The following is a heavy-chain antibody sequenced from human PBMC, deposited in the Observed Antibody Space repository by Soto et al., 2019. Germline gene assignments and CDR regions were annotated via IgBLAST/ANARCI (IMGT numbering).Heavy chain of an antibody. J-gene: IGHJ4*02. CDR2: IWYDGSNK. CDR1: GFTFSSYG. D-gene: IGHD3-9*01. V-gene: IGHV3-33*01. Sequence: GGSLRLSCAASGFTFSSYGMHWVRQAPGKGLEWVAVIWYDGSNKYYADSVKGRFTISRDNSKNTLYLQMNSLRAEDTAVYYCARDQSGDYDILTGPFDYWGQGTLVTVSS. CDR3: ARDQSGDYDILTGPFDY.